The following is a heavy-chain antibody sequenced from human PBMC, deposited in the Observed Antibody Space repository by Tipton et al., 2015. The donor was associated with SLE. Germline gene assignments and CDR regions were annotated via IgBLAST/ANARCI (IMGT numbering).Heavy chain of an antibody. CDR2: INHSGST. CDR3: AREGPPIFGVVYYYYYYMDV. V-gene: IGHV4-34*01. Sequence: TLSLTCTVSGDSFRSFHWSWIRQPPGKGLEWIGEINHSGSTNYNPSLKSRVTISVDTSKNQFSLKLSSVTAADTAVYYCAREGPPIFGVVYYYYYYMDVWGKGTTVTVSS. J-gene: IGHJ6*03. CDR1: GDSFRSFH. D-gene: IGHD3-3*01.